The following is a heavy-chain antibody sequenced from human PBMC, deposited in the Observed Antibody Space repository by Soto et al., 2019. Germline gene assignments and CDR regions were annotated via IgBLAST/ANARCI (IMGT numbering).Heavy chain of an antibody. CDR3: ATDSTKYYYDSSGYYTN. CDR2: IDVDNGKT. J-gene: IGHJ4*02. CDR1: GYTFTNYG. V-gene: IGHV1-18*01. D-gene: IGHD3-22*01. Sequence: ASVKVSCKASGYTFTNYGISWVRQAPGQGLEWMGCIDVDNGKTKYAQKFQGRVTMTEDTSTDTAYMELSSLRSEDTAVYYCATDSTKYYYDSSGYYTNWGQGTLVTVSS.